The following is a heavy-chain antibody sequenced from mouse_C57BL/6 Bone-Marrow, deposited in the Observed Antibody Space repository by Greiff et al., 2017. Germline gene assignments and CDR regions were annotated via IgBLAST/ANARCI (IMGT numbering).Heavy chain of an antibody. CDR1: GFNIKDDY. CDR3: TSYYGPDD. Sequence: EVHLVESGAELVRPGASVKLSCTASGFNIKDDYMHWVKQRPEQGLEWIGWIDPENGDTEYASKFQGKATITADTSSNTAYLQLSSLTSEDTAVYYSTSYYGPDDWGQGTTLTVSS. V-gene: IGHV14-4*01. D-gene: IGHD1-1*01. J-gene: IGHJ2*01. CDR2: IDPENGDT.